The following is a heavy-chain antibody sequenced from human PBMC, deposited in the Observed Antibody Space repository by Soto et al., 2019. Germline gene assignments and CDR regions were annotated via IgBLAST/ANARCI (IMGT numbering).Heavy chain of an antibody. CDR2: IWYDGSNK. J-gene: IGHJ4*02. CDR1: GFTFSSYG. V-gene: IGHV3-33*01. Sequence: ESGGGVVQPGRSLRLSCAASGFTFSSYGMHWVRQAPGKGLEWVAVIWYDGSNKYYADSVKGRFTISRDNSKNTLYLQMNSLRAEDTAVYYCARAFLNGDAFDYWGQGTLVTVSS. CDR3: ARAFLNGDAFDY. D-gene: IGHD4-17*01.